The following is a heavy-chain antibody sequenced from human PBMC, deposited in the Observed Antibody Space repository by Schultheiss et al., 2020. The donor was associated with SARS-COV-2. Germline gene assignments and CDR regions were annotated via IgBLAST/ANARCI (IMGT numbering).Heavy chain of an antibody. V-gene: IGHV4-34*01. Sequence: SETLSLTCAVYGGSFSGYYWSWIRQPPGKGLEWIGEINHSGSTNYNPSLKSRVTISVDTSENQFSLKLSSVTAADTAVYYCARYSSSFGAFDIWGQGTMVTVSS. CDR2: INHSGST. CDR3: ARYSSSFGAFDI. D-gene: IGHD6-13*01. CDR1: GGSFSGYY. J-gene: IGHJ3*02.